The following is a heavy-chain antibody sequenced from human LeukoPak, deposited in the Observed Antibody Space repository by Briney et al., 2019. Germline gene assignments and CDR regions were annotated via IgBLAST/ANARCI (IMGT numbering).Heavy chain of an antibody. V-gene: IGHV1-2*02. Sequence: ASVKVSCKAFGYTFTSNYMHWVRQAPGQGPEWMGVISPSGGSTTYAQKFQGRVTMTRDTSISTAYMELSRLRSDDTAVYYCARWQRRWFDPWGQGTLVTVSS. J-gene: IGHJ5*02. D-gene: IGHD6-25*01. CDR3: ARWQRRWFDP. CDR1: GYTFTSNY. CDR2: ISPSGGST.